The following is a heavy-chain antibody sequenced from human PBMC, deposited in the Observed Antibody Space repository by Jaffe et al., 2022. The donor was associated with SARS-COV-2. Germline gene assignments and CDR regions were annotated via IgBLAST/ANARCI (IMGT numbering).Heavy chain of an antibody. CDR2: IYYSGST. D-gene: IGHD2-2*01. V-gene: IGHV4-59*01. CDR1: GGSISSYY. CDR3: AREGRYQLQLGDDDAFDI. Sequence: QVQLQESGPGLVKPSETLSLTCTVSGGSISSYYWSWIRQPPGKGLEWIGYIYYSGSTNYNPSLKSRVTISVDTSKNQFSLKLSSVTAADTAVYYCAREGRYQLQLGDDDAFDIWGQGTMVTVSS. J-gene: IGHJ3*02.